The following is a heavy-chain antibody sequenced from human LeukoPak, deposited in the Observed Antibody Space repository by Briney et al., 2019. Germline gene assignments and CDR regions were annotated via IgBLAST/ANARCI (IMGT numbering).Heavy chain of an antibody. Sequence: ASVKVSCKASGYTFTGYYMHWVRQAPGQGLEWMGWINPNSGGTNYAQKFQGRVTMTRDTSISTAYMELSRLRSDDTAVYYCARERAYDSGGYRDYWGQGTLVTVSS. CDR1: GYTFTGYY. CDR3: ARERAYDSGGYRDY. J-gene: IGHJ4*02. V-gene: IGHV1-2*02. D-gene: IGHD3-22*01. CDR2: INPNSGGT.